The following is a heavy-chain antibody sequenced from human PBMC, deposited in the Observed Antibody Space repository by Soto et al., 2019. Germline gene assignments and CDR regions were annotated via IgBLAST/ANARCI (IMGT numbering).Heavy chain of an antibody. V-gene: IGHV4-59*08. CDR1: GGSISGYY. Sequence: QVQLQESGPGLVKPSETLSLTCTVSGGSISGYYWSWIRQPPGKGLQWIGYIYSSGSTNYNPSLKSRVPISVDPSKNQFPLNLSSVTAPDTAVYYCARQRRDFDYWGQGSLVTVSS. CDR3: ARQRRDFDY. CDR2: IYSSGST. J-gene: IGHJ4*02.